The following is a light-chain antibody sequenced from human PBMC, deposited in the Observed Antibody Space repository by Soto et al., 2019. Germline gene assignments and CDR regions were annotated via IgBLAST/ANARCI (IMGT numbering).Light chain of an antibody. CDR1: QSISSW. V-gene: IGKV1-5*03. Sequence: DIQMTQSPSTLSASVGDRVTITCRASQSISSWLAWYQQKPGKAPKLLIYKASSLESGVPSRFRGSGSGTEFPLTISSLPPDDLATYYLHQYDTWWTFGQGNKVEIK. J-gene: IGKJ1*01. CDR3: HQYDTWWT. CDR2: KAS.